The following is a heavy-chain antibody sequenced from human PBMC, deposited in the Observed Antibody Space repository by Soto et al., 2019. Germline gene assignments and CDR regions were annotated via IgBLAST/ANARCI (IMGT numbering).Heavy chain of an antibody. CDR3: AGEPPLVAVTPDFDY. D-gene: IGHD2-15*01. CDR1: GFTFSDYY. CDR2: ISSSGATI. V-gene: IGHV3-11*01. Sequence: QVQLVESGGGLVKPGGSLRLSCAASGFTFSDYYMSWIRQAPGKGLEWVSSISSSGATIHYADSVKGRFTISRDKAKNSLSLQMSSLRAEDTAVYYCAGEPPLVAVTPDFDYWVQGTLVNVSS. J-gene: IGHJ4*02.